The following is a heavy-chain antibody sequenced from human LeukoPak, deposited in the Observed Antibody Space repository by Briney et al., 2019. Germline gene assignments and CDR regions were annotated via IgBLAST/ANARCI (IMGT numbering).Heavy chain of an antibody. J-gene: IGHJ5*01. Sequence: SQTLSLTCAISGDSVSSKNGAWNWIRQSPSRGLEWLGRTYYRPKWYDEYADSVKGRVTISPDTSKNQFSLHVYSVTPEDTAVYYCARDLGTSGWHTFDFWGQGTLVTVSS. V-gene: IGHV6-1*01. D-gene: IGHD6-19*01. CDR1: GDSVSSKNGA. CDR2: TYYRPKWYD. CDR3: ARDLGTSGWHTFDF.